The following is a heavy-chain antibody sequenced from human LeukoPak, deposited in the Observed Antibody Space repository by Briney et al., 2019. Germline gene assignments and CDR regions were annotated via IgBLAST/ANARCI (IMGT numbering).Heavy chain of an antibody. J-gene: IGHJ6*02. Sequence: GGSLRLSYAASGFTFSSYAMHWVRQAPGKGLEWVAVISYDGSNKYYADSVKGRFTISRDNSKNTLYLQMNSLRAEDTAVYYCARDLIRGYSYGQRGMDVWGQGTTVTVSS. D-gene: IGHD5-18*01. CDR3: ARDLIRGYSYGQRGMDV. CDR1: GFTFSSYA. V-gene: IGHV3-30-3*01. CDR2: ISYDGSNK.